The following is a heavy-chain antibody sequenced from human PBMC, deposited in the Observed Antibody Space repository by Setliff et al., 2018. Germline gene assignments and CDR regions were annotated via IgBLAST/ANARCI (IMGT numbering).Heavy chain of an antibody. V-gene: IGHV1-2*02. D-gene: IGHD1-26*01. J-gene: IGHJ4*02. CDR2: INPDNGGT. CDR1: GYAFFGYF. CDR3: ATAVWEFLY. Sequence: GASVKVSCKASGYAFFGYFMSWVRQAPGQGPEWMGWINPDNGGTHYAEKFQGRVTMTRDTSISTAYMELSSLRSDDTAIYYCATAVWEFLYWGQGALVTSPQ.